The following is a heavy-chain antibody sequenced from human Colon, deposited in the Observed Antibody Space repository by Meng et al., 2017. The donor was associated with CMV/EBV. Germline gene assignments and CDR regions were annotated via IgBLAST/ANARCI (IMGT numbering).Heavy chain of an antibody. D-gene: IGHD1-26*01. CDR3: ARDPSGSRVPFDY. J-gene: IGHJ4*02. CDR1: GYTFSDCH. Sequence: QGQLVKTGVEVKKPGASVKVSCKASGYTFSDCHIHWVRQAPGQGLEWMGWINSNSGATDYAQKFQGRLTMTRDTSITTVYMELSSLRSDDTAVYYCARDPSGSRVPFDYWGQGSLVTVSS. V-gene: IGHV1-2*02. CDR2: INSNSGAT.